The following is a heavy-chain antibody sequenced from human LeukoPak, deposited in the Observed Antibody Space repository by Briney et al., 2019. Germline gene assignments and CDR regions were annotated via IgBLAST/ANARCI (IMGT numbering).Heavy chain of an antibody. CDR2: INPSGGSA. D-gene: IGHD6-13*01. CDR3: ARDGQQLVFDY. CDR1: GHTFTNYY. V-gene: IGHV1-46*01. Sequence: ASVKVSCKASGHTFTNYYIHWVRQAPGQGLEWMGIINPSGGSASYAQKFQGRVTMTRDMSTSTVYMELSSPRSEDTAVYYCARDGQQLVFDYWGQGTLVTVSS. J-gene: IGHJ4*02.